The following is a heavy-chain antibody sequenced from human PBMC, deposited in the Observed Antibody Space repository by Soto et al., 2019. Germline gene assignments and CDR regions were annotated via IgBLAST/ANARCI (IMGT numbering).Heavy chain of an antibody. CDR2: ISSSSSYI. Sequence: LRLSRSPSAFTFSSYSMNWVRQAPGQALAWVSSISSSSSYIYCADSVKGRFTVSRDNAKNALYLQMDSLRAEDTAVYYCARDPDRAPFDYWGQGTLVTVS. J-gene: IGHJ4*02. CDR1: AFTFSSYS. V-gene: IGHV3-21*01. CDR3: ARDPDRAPFDY.